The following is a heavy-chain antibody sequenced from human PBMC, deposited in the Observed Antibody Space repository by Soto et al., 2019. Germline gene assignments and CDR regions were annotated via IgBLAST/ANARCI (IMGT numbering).Heavy chain of an antibody. CDR1: GYTFSRYD. V-gene: IGHV1-8*01. J-gene: IGHJ6*03. Sequence: QVQLVQSGAEVKKPGASVKVSCKASGYTFSRYDINWVRQATGQGLEWMGWMNPNSGNTGYAQKFQGRVPMTRNSAISKAYMELSSLRSDDTAVYFCARGKREHDILTDSYYYYMDVWGKGTTVTVSS. CDR3: ARGKREHDILTDSYYYYMDV. CDR2: MNPNSGNT. D-gene: IGHD3-9*01.